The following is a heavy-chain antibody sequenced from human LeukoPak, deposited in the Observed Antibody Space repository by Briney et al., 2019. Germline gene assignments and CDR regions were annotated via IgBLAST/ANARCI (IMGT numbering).Heavy chain of an antibody. CDR3: ARVEDYDSSGLGAFDI. CDR1: GGTFSSYA. J-gene: IGHJ3*02. V-gene: IGHV1-69*04. CDR2: IIPILGIA. D-gene: IGHD3-22*01. Sequence: SVKVSCKASGGTFSSYAISWVRQAPGQGLEWMGRIIPILGIANYAQKFQGRVTITADKSTSTAYMELGSLRSEDTAVYYCARVEDYDSSGLGAFDIWGQGTMVTVSS.